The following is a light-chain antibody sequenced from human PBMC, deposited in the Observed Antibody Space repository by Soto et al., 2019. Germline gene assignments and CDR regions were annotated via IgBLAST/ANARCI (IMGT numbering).Light chain of an antibody. CDR1: QSVSGY. V-gene: IGKV3-11*01. CDR3: QQRYNWPIT. CDR2: ADS. J-gene: IGKJ5*01. Sequence: EIVLTQSPATLSLSPGETATLSCRASQSVSGYIGWYQQKPGQAPRLLIYADSNRATGIPARFSGSGSGTDFTLTISSLEPEDFSVYYCQQRYNWPITFGQGTRWR.